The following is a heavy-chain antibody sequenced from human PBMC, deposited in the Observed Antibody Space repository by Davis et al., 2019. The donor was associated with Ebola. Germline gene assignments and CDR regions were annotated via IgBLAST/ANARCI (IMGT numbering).Heavy chain of an antibody. D-gene: IGHD1-26*01. CDR2: ISAYNGNI. J-gene: IGHJ5*02. CDR1: GGTFSSYA. Sequence: ASVKVSCKASGGTFSSYAISWVRQAPGQGLEWMGWISAYNGNINYAQKLQGRVTMTTDTSTSTAYMELRSLRSDDTAVYYCAHLFAVVGVGVWFDPWGQGTLVTVSS. CDR3: AHLFAVVGVGVWFDP. V-gene: IGHV1-18*01.